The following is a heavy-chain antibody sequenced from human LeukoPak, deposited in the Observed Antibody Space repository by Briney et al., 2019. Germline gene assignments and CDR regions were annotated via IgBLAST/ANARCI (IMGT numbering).Heavy chain of an antibody. CDR3: ARVYQSAEYYFDY. CDR2: IYYTGST. Sequence: SETLSLTCTVSGGSIDSYYWSWIRQPPGKGXXWIGYIYYTGSTEYHPSLKSRVTISLDTSKNQFSLKLTSVTAADTAVYYCARVYQSAEYYFDYWGQGNLVSVSS. J-gene: IGHJ4*02. D-gene: IGHD2-2*01. V-gene: IGHV4-59*01. CDR1: GGSIDSYY.